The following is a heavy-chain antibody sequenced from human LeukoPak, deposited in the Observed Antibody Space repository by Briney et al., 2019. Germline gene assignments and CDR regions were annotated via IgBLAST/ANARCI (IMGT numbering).Heavy chain of an antibody. D-gene: IGHD6-13*01. Sequence: PSGGSTSYAQKFQGRVTMTRDTSTSTVYMELSSLRSEDTAVYYCARVDASSSWYSHFDYWGQGTLVTVSS. J-gene: IGHJ4*02. CDR3: ARVDASSSWYSHFDY. V-gene: IGHV1-46*01. CDR2: PSGGST.